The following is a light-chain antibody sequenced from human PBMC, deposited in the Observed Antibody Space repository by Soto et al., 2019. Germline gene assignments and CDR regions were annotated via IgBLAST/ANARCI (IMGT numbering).Light chain of an antibody. J-gene: IGKJ3*01. CDR3: QQYNNWPPFT. CDR1: QSVGSK. CDR2: DAS. Sequence: ELVMTQSPATLSVSPGERASLSCRASQSVGSKLAWYQHKPGQAPRLLIYDASTRATGFPARFSGSGSGTEFPRTISSLQPEDFAVYYCQQYNNWPPFTFGPGTKVHIK. V-gene: IGKV3-15*01.